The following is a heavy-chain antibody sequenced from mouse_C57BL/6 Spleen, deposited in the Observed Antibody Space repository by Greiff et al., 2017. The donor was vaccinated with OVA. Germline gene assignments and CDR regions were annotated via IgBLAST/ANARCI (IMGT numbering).Heavy chain of an antibody. V-gene: IGHV3-6*01. CDR1: GYSITSGYY. CDR3: ARDVGAMDY. J-gene: IGHJ4*01. CDR2: ISYDGSN. Sequence: EVKLMESGPGLVKPSQSLSLTCSVTGYSITSGYYWNWIRQFPGNKLEWMGYISYDGSNNYNPSLKNRISITRDTSKNQFFLTLSSVTTEDTATYYCARDVGAMDYWGQGTSVTVSS.